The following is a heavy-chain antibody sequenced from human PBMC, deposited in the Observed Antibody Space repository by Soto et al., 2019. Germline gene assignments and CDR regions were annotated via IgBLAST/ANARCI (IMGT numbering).Heavy chain of an antibody. D-gene: IGHD6-13*01. Sequence: QVQLVQSGAEVKKPGASVKVSCKASGYNFTSYGISWVRQAPGQGLEWMGWISAYNGNTNYAQKLQGRVTMTTDTSTSTASMDLRSLRSDDTAGYYWAMVLTAAGFDYWGQGTLVTFSS. CDR3: AMVLTAAGFDY. CDR1: GYNFTSYG. J-gene: IGHJ4*02. CDR2: ISAYNGNT. V-gene: IGHV1-18*01.